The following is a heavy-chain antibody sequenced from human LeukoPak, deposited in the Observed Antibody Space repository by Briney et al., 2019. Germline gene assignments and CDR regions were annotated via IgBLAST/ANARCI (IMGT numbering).Heavy chain of an antibody. CDR1: GFTFSSYA. CDR3: ARRTNNGDYFDY. D-gene: IGHD1/OR15-1a*01. CDR2: ISYDGSNK. Sequence: GGSLRLSCAASGFTFSSYAMHWVRQAPGKGLEWVAVISYDGSNKYYADSVKGRFTISRDNSKNTLYLQMNSLRAEDTAVYYCARRTNNGDYFDYWGQGTLVTVSS. V-gene: IGHV3-30-3*01. J-gene: IGHJ4*02.